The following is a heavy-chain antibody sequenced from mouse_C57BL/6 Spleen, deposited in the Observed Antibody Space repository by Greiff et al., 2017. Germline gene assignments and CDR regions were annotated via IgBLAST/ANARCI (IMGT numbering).Heavy chain of an antibody. V-gene: IGHV1-18*01. D-gene: IGHD2-10*01. CDR1: GYTFTDYN. CDR3: ATNTYYPDEFAY. CDR2: INPNNGGT. J-gene: IGHJ3*01. Sequence: DVQLQESGPELVKPGASVKIPCKASGYTFTDYNMDWVKQSHGKSLEWIGDINPNNGGTIYNQKFKGKATLTVDKSSSTAYMELRSLTSEDTAVYYCATNTYYPDEFAYWGQGTLVTVSA.